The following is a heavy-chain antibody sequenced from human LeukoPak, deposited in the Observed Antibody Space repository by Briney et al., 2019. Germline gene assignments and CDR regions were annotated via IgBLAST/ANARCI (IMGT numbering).Heavy chain of an antibody. CDR2: INHSGST. Sequence: PSETPSLTCAVYGGSFSGYYWSWIRQPPGKGLEWIGEINHSGSTNYNPSLKSRVTISVDTSKNQFSLKLSSVTAADTAVYYCARSAIYYYGSGAQLDYWGQGTLVTVSS. CDR3: ARSAIYYYGSGAQLDY. J-gene: IGHJ4*02. D-gene: IGHD3-10*01. V-gene: IGHV4-34*01. CDR1: GGSFSGYY.